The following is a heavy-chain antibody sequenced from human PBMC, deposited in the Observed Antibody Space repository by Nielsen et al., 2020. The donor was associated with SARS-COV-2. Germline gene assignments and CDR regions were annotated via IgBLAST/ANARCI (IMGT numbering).Heavy chain of an antibody. V-gene: IGHV1-46*01. CDR1: GYTFTSYY. CDR3: ARVAEEVGYYYYYGMDV. Sequence: ASVKVSCKASGYTFTSYYMHWVRQAPGQGLEWMGIINPSGGSTSYAQKFQGRVTMTRDTSTSTVYMELSSLRSDDTAVYYCARVAEEVGYYYYYGMDVWGQGTTVTVSS. CDR2: INPSGGST. D-gene: IGHD1-26*01. J-gene: IGHJ6*02.